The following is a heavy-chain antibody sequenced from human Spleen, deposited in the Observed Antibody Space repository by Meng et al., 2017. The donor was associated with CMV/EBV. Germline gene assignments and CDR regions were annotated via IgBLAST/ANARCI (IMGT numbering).Heavy chain of an antibody. J-gene: IGHJ5*02. CDR1: GGSISTYY. Sequence: GGSISTYYWSWLRQSPGKGLEWIGYIYYSGSTKYNPSLESRVAISVDASKNQFSLKLTSVTAADTAVYYCARGFLEGVYGRRCFDPWGQGHLVTVSS. V-gene: IGHV4-59*01. D-gene: IGHD3-10*02. CDR2: IYYSGST. CDR3: ARGFLEGVYGRRCFDP.